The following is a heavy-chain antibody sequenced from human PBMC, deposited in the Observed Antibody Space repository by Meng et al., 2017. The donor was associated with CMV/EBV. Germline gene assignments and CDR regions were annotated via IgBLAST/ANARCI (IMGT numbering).Heavy chain of an antibody. D-gene: IGHD2-2*01. J-gene: IGHJ6*02. V-gene: IGHV3-53*01. CDR3: ARGPVVVVPAAPRYYYYGMDV. CDR1: GFTVSSNY. CDR2: IYSGGST. Sequence: GESLKISCAASGFTVSSNYMSWVRQAPGKGLEWVSVIYSGGSTYYADSGKGRFTISRDNSKYTLYLQMNSLRAEDTAVYYCARGPVVVVPAAPRYYYYGMDVWDQGTTVTVSS.